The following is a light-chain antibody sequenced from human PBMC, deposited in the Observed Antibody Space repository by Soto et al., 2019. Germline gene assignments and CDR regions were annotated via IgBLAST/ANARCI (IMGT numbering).Light chain of an antibody. CDR1: SSNIGAGYE. Sequence: QSVLTQPPSVSAAPGQRVTISCTGSSSNIGAGYEAHWYQQVPGTAPKLLIYENNNRPSGVPDRFSGSKSGTSASLAITGLQAEDEAEYYCQSYDSGLSGYVFGTGTKLTVL. J-gene: IGLJ1*01. CDR2: ENN. CDR3: QSYDSGLSGYV. V-gene: IGLV1-40*01.